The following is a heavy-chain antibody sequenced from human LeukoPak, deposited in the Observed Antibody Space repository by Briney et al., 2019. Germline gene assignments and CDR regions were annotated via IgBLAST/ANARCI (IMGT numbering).Heavy chain of an antibody. CDR3: ARVRTTVVTPGYYYYMDV. D-gene: IGHD4-23*01. J-gene: IGHJ6*03. CDR1: GYTFTGYY. CDR2: INPNSGGT. V-gene: IGHV1-2*02. Sequence: GASVKVSCKASGYTFTGYYMHWVRQAPGQGLEWMGWINPNSGGTNYAQKFQGRVTITADESTSTAYMELSSLRSEDTAVYYCARVRTTVVTPGYYYYMDVWGKGTTVTVSS.